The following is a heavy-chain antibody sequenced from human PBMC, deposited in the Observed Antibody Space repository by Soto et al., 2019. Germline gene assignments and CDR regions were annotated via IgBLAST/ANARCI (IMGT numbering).Heavy chain of an antibody. V-gene: IGHV4-39*01. CDR2: VYYSGST. CDR3: ARQNTVAGIHYYYGMAV. Sequence: PSETLSLTCTVSGGSISSSSHYWGWIRQPPGEGLEWIGSVYYSGSTYYNPSLKSRVSVLVDTSRNQFSLKLSSVTAADTAVYYCARQNTVAGIHYYYGMAVWGQGTTVTVSS. CDR1: GGSISSSSHY. J-gene: IGHJ6*02. D-gene: IGHD6-19*01.